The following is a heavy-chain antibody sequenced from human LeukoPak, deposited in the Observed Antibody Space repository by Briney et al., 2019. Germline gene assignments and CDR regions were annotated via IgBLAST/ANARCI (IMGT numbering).Heavy chain of an antibody. CDR3: ARVDGYNYGSFDP. Sequence: SETLSLTCTVSGDSISSYYWSWIRQPPGEGLDWIGYIHYSGNSNYNPSLKSRVTISVDPSKNQFSLKLSSVTAADTAMYFCARVDGYNYGSFDPWGQGTLVTVSS. D-gene: IGHD3-10*01. J-gene: IGHJ5*02. CDR2: IHYSGNS. CDR1: GDSISSYY. V-gene: IGHV4-59*01.